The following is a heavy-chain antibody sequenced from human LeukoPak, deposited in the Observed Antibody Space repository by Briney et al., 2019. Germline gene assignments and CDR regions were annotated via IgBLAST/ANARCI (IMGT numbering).Heavy chain of an antibody. D-gene: IGHD4-11*01. CDR3: ARDFHTVTTNYFDY. CDR1: GFTFSSYA. V-gene: IGHV3-64*04. Sequence: PGGSLRLSCSASGFTFSSYAMHWVRQAPGKGLEFVSAISSNGGSTYYADSVKGRFTISRDNSKNTLYLQMNSLRAEDTAVYYCARDFHTVTTNYFDYWGQGTLVTVSS. J-gene: IGHJ4*02. CDR2: ISSNGGST.